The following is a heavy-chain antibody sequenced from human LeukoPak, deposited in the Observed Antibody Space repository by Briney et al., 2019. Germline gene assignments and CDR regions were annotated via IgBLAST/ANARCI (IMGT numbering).Heavy chain of an antibody. D-gene: IGHD3-10*01. CDR1: GFAFSSYW. CDR2: INQDGSEK. J-gene: IGHJ4*02. V-gene: IGHV3-7*02. CDR3: AASITMFDY. Sequence: GGSLRLSCSASGFAFSSYWMSWVRQAPGRGLEWVANINQDGSEKYYVDSVKGRFTISRDNAKNSLYLQMNSLRAEDTAVYYCAASITMFDYWGQGTLVTVSS.